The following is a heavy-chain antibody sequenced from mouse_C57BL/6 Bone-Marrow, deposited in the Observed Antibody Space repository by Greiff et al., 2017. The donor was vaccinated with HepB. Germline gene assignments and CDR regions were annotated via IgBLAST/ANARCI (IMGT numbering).Heavy chain of an antibody. D-gene: IGHD1-1*01. CDR2: ISDGGSYT. V-gene: IGHV5-4*01. CDR1: GFTFSSYA. CDR3: SRYGSSAMDY. J-gene: IGHJ4*01. Sequence: EVQGVESGGGLVKPGGSLKLSCAASGFTFSSYAMSWVRQTPEKRLEWVATISDGGSYTYYPDNVKGRFTISRDNAKNNLYLQMSHLKSEDTAMYYCSRYGSSAMDYWGQGTSVTVSS.